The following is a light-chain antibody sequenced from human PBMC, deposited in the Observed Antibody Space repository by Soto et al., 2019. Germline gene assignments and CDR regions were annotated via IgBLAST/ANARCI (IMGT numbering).Light chain of an antibody. CDR3: SSYTSSSTPWV. CDR1: SSDVDGYNY. V-gene: IGLV2-14*01. CDR2: EVS. J-gene: IGLJ3*02. Sequence: QSALTQPASVSGSPGQSITISCTGTSSDVDGYNYVSWYQQHPGKAPKLMIYEVSNRPSGVSNRFSGSKSGNTASLTISGLQAEDEADYYCSSYTSSSTPWVFGGGTKLTVL.